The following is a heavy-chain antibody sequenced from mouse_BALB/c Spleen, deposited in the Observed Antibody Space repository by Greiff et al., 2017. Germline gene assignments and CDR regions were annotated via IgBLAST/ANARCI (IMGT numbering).Heavy chain of an antibody. J-gene: IGHJ2*01. Sequence: VQGVESGPGLVQPSQSLSITCTVSGFSLTSYGVHWVRQSPGKGLEWLGVIWSGGSTDYNAAFISRLSISKDNSKSQVFFKMNSLQANDTAIYYCARSPLLRPYYFDYWGQGTTLTVSS. V-gene: IGHV2-2*02. CDR1: GFSLTSYG. D-gene: IGHD1-2*01. CDR2: IWSGGST. CDR3: ARSPLLRPYYFDY.